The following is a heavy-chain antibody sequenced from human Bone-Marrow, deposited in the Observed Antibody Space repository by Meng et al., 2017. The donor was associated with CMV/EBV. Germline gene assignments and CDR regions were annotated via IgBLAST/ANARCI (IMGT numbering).Heavy chain of an antibody. J-gene: IGHJ4*02. Sequence: GGSLRLSCAASGFTFSDYYMNWVRQAPGKGLEWVSSISSSSTIYYADSVKGRFTISRDNAKNSLYLQMNSLRAEDTAVYYCARYCSSTSCYRVFDYWGQGTLVTVSS. V-gene: IGHV3-69-1*02. CDR2: ISSSSTI. CDR3: ARYCSSTSCYRVFDY. CDR1: GFTFSDYY. D-gene: IGHD2-2*02.